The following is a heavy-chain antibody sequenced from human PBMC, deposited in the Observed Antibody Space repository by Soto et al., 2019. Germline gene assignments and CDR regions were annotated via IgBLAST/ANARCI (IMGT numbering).Heavy chain of an antibody. CDR1: GGSISSGGYY. D-gene: IGHD4-17*01. CDR2: IYYSGST. Sequence: QVQLQESGPGLVTPSQTLSLTCTVSGGSISSGGYYWSWIRQHPGTGLEWIGYIYYSGSTYYNPSLTRRVTISVDTSKNQFALKLSSVTAADTAVDYCAREMTTVSTFDYRCQGTLVTVSS. V-gene: IGHV4-31*03. CDR3: AREMTTVSTFDY. J-gene: IGHJ4*02.